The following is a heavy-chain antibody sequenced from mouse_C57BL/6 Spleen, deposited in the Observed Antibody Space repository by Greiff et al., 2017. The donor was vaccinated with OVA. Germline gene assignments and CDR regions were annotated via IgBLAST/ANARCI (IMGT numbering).Heavy chain of an antibody. D-gene: IGHD1-1*01. CDR2: IYPGDGDT. J-gene: IGHJ4*01. V-gene: IGHV1-80*01. Sequence: QVQLQQSGTELVKPGASVKISCKVSGYVFSSYWMNWVKQKPGQGLEWIGQIYPGDGDTNYNGKFKGKATLTAGKSSSTAHMQLSSLTSEDSAVYFCARGDYYGSSSNAMDYWGQGTSVTVSS. CDR3: ARGDYYGSSSNAMDY. CDR1: GYVFSSYW.